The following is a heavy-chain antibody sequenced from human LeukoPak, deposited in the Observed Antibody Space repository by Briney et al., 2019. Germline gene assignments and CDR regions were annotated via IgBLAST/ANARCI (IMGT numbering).Heavy chain of an antibody. V-gene: IGHV3-23*01. CDR2: VSPNGETA. CDR1: GFIFRNYG. D-gene: IGHD5-18*01. CDR3: AKDLGWIQFGY. J-gene: IGHJ4*02. Sequence: GGSLRRSCAASGFIFRNYGMNWVRQPPGKGLEWVSGVSPNGETAYYADSVKGRFTISRDNSKNTVYLQVRSLRAEDTAVYYCAKDLGWIQFGYWGQGALVTVSP.